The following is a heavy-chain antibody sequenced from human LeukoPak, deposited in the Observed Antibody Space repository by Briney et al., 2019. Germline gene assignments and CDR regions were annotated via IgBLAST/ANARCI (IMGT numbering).Heavy chain of an antibody. D-gene: IGHD6-19*01. V-gene: IGHV3-30-3*01. J-gene: IGHJ4*02. CDR3: ASGSSGYSSGRIGGYFDY. CDR1: GFTFSSYA. CDR2: ISYDGSNK. Sequence: GGSLRLSCAASGFTFSSYAMHWVRQAPGKGLEWVAVISYDGSNKYYADSVKGRFTISRDNSKNTLYLQMNSLRAEDTAAYYCASGSSGYSSGRIGGYFDYWGQGTLVTVSS.